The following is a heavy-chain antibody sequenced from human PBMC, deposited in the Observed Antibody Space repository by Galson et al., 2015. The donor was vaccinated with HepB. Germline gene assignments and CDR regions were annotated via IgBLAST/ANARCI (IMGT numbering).Heavy chain of an antibody. CDR3: ARDWPSDYYYGMDV. CDR1: GFTVSSNY. J-gene: IGHJ6*02. CDR2: IYSGGST. Sequence: SLRLSCAASGFTVSSNYMSWVRQAPGKGLEWVSVIYSGGSTYYADSVKGRFTISRDNSKNTLYLQMNSLRAEDTAVYYCARDWPSDYYYGMDVWGQGTTVTVSS. V-gene: IGHV3-66*01.